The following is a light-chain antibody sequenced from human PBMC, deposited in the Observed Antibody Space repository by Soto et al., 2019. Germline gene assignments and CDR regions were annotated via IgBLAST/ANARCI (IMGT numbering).Light chain of an antibody. J-gene: IGKJ1*01. V-gene: IGKV3-20*01. CDR1: QSVSSSY. CDR3: HQYGSSPRT. CDR2: GAS. Sequence: EIVLTQSPGTLSLSPGERATLSCRASQSVSSSYLAWYHQKPGQAPRRLIYGASSRATGIQDRFSGRGSGTDFTLTISRLEPEDFSVYYCHQYGSSPRTFGQGTKVEIK.